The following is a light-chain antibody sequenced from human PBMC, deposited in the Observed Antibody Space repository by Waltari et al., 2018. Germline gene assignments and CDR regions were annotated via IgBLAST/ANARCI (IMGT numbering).Light chain of an antibody. CDR2: GNS. Sequence: QSVLTQPPSVSGAPGQRVTISRTGSSPNIGAGYDVHWYQQLPGTAPKLLIYGNSNRPSGVPDRFSGSKSGTSASLAITGLQAEDEADYYCQSYDSSLSGVVFGGGTKLTVL. CDR3: QSYDSSLSGVV. V-gene: IGLV1-40*01. CDR1: SPNIGAGYD. J-gene: IGLJ2*01.